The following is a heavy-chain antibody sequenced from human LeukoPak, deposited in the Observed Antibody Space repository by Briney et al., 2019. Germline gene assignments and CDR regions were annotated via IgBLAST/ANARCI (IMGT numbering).Heavy chain of an antibody. CDR3: ATLRVATPYYFDY. J-gene: IGHJ4*02. CDR1: GGSISGGDYY. Sequence: SQTLSLTCTVSGGSISGGDYYWSWIRQPPGKGLEWIGYIYYSGSTYYNPSLKSRVTISVDTSKNQFSLKLSSVTAADTAVYYCATLRVATPYYFDYWGQGTLVTVSS. CDR2: IYYSGST. V-gene: IGHV4-30-4*08. D-gene: IGHD5-12*01.